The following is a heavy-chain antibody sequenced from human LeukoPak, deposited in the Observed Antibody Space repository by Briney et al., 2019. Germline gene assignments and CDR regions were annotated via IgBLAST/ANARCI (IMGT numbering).Heavy chain of an antibody. V-gene: IGHV3-66*01. D-gene: IGHD6-19*01. CDR3: ARGFRYSSGWYYFDY. Sequence: PGGSLRLSCAASGFTVSSNYMSWVRQAPGKGLEWGSVIYSGGSTYYADSVKGRFTISRDNSKNTLYLQMNSLRAEDTAVYYCARGFRYSSGWYYFDYWGQGTLVTVSS. CDR2: IYSGGST. J-gene: IGHJ4*02. CDR1: GFTVSSNY.